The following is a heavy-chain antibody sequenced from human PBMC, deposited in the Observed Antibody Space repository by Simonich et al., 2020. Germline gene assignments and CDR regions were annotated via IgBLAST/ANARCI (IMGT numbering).Heavy chain of an antibody. CDR1: GFTFSSFS. D-gene: IGHD3-16*01. CDR3: AREQARGGAFDI. J-gene: IGHJ3*02. CDR2: ISSSSSYI. Sequence: EVQLVESGGGLVKPGGSLRLSCAASGFTFSSFSMNWVRQAPGKGLEWVSSISSSSSYIYYADSGKGRFTISKDNAKNSLYLQMNSLRAEDTAVYYCAREQARGGAFDIWGQGTMVTVSS. V-gene: IGHV3-21*01.